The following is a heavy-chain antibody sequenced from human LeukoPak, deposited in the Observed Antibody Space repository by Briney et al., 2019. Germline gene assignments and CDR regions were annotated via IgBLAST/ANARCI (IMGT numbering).Heavy chain of an antibody. CDR3: ARRVSETGSPLDA. D-gene: IGHD3-10*01. CDR2: INYANSDT. J-gene: IGHJ3*01. CDR1: YSFTNYW. Sequence: GESLKISCRGYSFTNYWIGWVRQMPGKALEWMALINYANSDTRYSPSFQGQVIVSVDRSITTAYLELSSLKASDTAMYYCARRVSETGSPLDAWGQGTMVTVSS. V-gene: IGHV5-51*01.